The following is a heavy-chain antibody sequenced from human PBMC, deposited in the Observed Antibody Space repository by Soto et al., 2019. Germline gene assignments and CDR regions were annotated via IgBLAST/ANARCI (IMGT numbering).Heavy chain of an antibody. D-gene: IGHD3-10*01. V-gene: IGHV1-2*02. CDR2: INPYSGGA. J-gene: IGHJ6*02. CDR1: GYTFTAHF. CDR3: ARDRRGSGTYDAKDV. Sequence: GASVKVSCKASGYTFTAHFVHWVRQAPGQGLEWMGWINPYSGGANYAQKFQGRVTMTRDTSINTGYMELTRLTYDDTAVYFCARDRRGSGTYDAKDVWGQGTTVTVSS.